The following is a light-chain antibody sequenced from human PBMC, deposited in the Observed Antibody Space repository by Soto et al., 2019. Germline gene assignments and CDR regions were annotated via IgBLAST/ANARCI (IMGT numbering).Light chain of an antibody. CDR1: QSVSNK. J-gene: IGKJ4*01. CDR3: HQYADSPLT. Sequence: EIVMTQFPATLSVSPGERATLSCRASQSVSNKLAWYQQKRGQAPRLLIHDASSRATGIPDRFSGSGSGTDFTLTVSRLEPEDFAVYYCHQYADSPLTFGGGTKVEIK. V-gene: IGKV3-20*01. CDR2: DAS.